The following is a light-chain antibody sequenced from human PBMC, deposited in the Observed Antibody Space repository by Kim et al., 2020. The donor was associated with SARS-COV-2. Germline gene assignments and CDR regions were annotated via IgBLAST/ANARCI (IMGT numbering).Light chain of an antibody. Sequence: EIVMTQSPATLSVSPGERATLSCRASQSVSSNLAWYQQKPGQAPRLLISGAYTRATGIPARFSGSGSGTEFTLTISSLQSEDFAVYYCQKYNNWPPITFGGGTKVDIK. CDR2: GAY. CDR1: QSVSSN. V-gene: IGKV3-15*01. J-gene: IGKJ4*01. CDR3: QKYNNWPPIT.